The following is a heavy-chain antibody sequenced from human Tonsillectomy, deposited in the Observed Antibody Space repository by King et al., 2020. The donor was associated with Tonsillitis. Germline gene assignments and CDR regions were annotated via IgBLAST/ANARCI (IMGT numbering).Heavy chain of an antibody. J-gene: IGHJ4*02. V-gene: IGHV5-51*01. CDR2: VYPGDSDT. CDR1: GYSFITYW. D-gene: IGHD5-24*01. CDR3: AIYGGWVQSRYPTYYFDY. Sequence: QLVQSGAEVKKPGESLKISCKGSGYSFITYWIGWVRQMPGKGLEWMGIVYPGDSDTRYSPSFKGQVTMSVDKSINTAYLQWSSLKASDTAMYYCAIYGGWVQSRYPTYYFDYWGQGTLVTVSS.